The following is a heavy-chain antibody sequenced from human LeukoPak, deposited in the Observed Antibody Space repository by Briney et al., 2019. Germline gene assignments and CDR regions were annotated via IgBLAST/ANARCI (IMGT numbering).Heavy chain of an antibody. CDR2: MNPNSGNT. CDR3: ARGYCSGGSCGDAFDI. V-gene: IGHV1-8*03. Sequence: ASVKVSCKASGYTFPSYDINWVRQATGQGLEWMGWMNPNSGNTGYAQRFQGRVTITRNTSISTAYMELSSLRSEDTAVYYCARGYCSGGSCGDAFDIWGQGTMVTVSS. CDR1: GYTFPSYD. J-gene: IGHJ3*02. D-gene: IGHD2-15*01.